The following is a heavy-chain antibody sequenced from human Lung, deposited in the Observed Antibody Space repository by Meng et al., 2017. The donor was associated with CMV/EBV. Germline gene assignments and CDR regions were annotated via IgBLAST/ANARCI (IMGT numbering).Heavy chain of an antibody. Sequence: HLQESGPGPVKAPQTLSLTCTFSGGSITGGDYSWSWIRQPPGKGLEWIGCVYYTGGTYDNPSLKSRLSMSVDTSNNQFFLNLTSVTAADTAFYFCARGSNTAMAYFDSWGLGTLVTVSS. CDR3: ARGSNTAMAYFDS. J-gene: IGHJ4*02. V-gene: IGHV4-30-4*01. CDR2: VYYTGGT. CDR1: GGSITGGDYS. D-gene: IGHD5-18*01.